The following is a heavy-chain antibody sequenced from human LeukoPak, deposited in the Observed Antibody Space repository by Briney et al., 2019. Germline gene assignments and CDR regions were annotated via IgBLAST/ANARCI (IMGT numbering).Heavy chain of an antibody. CDR2: MNPNSGNT. V-gene: IGHV1-8*01. J-gene: IGHJ3*02. CDR1: GYTFTSYD. CDR3: ARGTNYYDSSAYYEGDAFDI. D-gene: IGHD3-22*01. Sequence: ASVKVSCKASGYTFTSYDINWVRQATGQGLEWMGWMNPNSGNTGYAQKFQGRVTMTRNTSISTAYMELSRLRSDDTAVFYCARGTNYYDSSAYYEGDAFDIWGQGTMVTVSS.